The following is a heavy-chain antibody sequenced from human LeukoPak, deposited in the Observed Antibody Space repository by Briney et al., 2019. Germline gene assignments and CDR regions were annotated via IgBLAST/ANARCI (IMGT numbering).Heavy chain of an antibody. D-gene: IGHD3-10*01. J-gene: IGHJ4*02. CDR2: IYRRNNT. CDR1: GFTVSSDY. CDR3: AKDLSLVRGVILNYFDY. Sequence: GGSLRLSCAASGFTVSSDYMSWVRQAPGKGLEWVSIIYRRNNTYYADSVKGRFTISRHNSKNTLYLQMNSLRTEDTAVYYCAKDLSLVRGVILNYFDYWGQGTLVTVSS. V-gene: IGHV3-53*04.